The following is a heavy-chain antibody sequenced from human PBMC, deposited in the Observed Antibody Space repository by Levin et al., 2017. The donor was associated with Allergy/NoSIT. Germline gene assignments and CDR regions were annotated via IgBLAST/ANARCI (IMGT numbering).Heavy chain of an antibody. V-gene: IGHV3-48*02. CDR1: GFTFSSYS. CDR2: ISSSSSTI. D-gene: IGHD6-13*01. Sequence: PSETLSLTCAASGFTFSSYSMNWVRQAPGKGLEWISYISSSSSTIYYADSVKGRFTISRDNAKNSLYLQMNSLRDEDTAVYYCAIRSSSWQYWGQGTLVTVSS. CDR3: AIRSSSWQY. J-gene: IGHJ4*02.